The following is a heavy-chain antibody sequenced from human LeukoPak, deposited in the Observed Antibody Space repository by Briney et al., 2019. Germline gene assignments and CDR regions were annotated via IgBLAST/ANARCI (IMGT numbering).Heavy chain of an antibody. D-gene: IGHD3-22*01. V-gene: IGHV3-23*01. CDR2: ISGSGGST. Sequence: PGGTLRLSCAASGFTFSSYGMSWVRQAPGKGLEWVSAISGSGGSTYYADSVKGRFTISRDNSKNTLYLQMNSLRAEDTAVYYCAKADSSGYYYYEFYFDYWGQGTLVTVSS. CDR1: GFTFSSYG. CDR3: AKADSSGYYYYEFYFDY. J-gene: IGHJ4*02.